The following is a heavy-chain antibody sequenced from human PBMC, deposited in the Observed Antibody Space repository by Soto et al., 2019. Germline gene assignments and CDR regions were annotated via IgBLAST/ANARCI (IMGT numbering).Heavy chain of an antibody. V-gene: IGHV3-64*02. CDR1: GFTFSDYA. CDR2: ISSNGGST. CDR3: ARAYSSAWYYFDY. Sequence: LRLSCAASGFTFSDYAMHWVRQAPGKGLECVSVISSNGGSTYYADSVQGRFTISRDNSKKTLYLQMGSLRAEDMAMYYCARAYSSAWYYFDYWGQGTQVTVSS. J-gene: IGHJ4*02. D-gene: IGHD6-19*01.